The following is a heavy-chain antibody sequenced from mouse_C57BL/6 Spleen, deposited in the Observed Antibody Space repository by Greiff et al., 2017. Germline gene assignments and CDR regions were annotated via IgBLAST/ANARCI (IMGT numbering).Heavy chain of an antibody. D-gene: IGHD2-14*01. CDR3: AREGTSSYFDV. CDR1: GYTFTDYY. CDR2: SYPGSGNT. V-gene: IGHV1-76*01. J-gene: IGHJ1*03. Sequence: QVQLKESGAELVRPGASVKLSCKASGYTFTDYYINWVKQRPGQGLEWIASSYPGSGNTYYNEKFKCKATLTADTSSSTAYMQLSSLTSEDSAVYFCAREGTSSYFDVWGTGTTVTVSS.